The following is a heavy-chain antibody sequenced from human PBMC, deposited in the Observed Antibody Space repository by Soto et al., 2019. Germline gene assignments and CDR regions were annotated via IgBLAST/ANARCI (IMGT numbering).Heavy chain of an antibody. CDR3: ARAHGDYYYYGMAV. J-gene: IGHJ6*02. CDR2: IIPILGIA. Sequence: QVQLVQSGAEVKKPGSSVKVSCKASGGTFSSYTISWVRQAPGQGLEWMGRIIPILGIANYAQKFQGRVRXIALKXXSTAYMELSSLRSEDTAVYYCARAHGDYYYYGMAVWGQGTTVTVSS. CDR1: GGTFSSYT. V-gene: IGHV1-69*02.